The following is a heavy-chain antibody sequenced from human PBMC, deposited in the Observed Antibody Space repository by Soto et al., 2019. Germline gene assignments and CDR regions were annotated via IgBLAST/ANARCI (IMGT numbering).Heavy chain of an antibody. CDR1: GYTFTNYG. J-gene: IGHJ3*02. D-gene: IGHD5-18*01. CDR2: ISTFNGNT. V-gene: IGHV1-18*01. CDR3: ARETGGDNYGPGGFDI. Sequence: QVHLVQSGAEVKKPGASVTVSCKASGYTFTNYGINWVRQAPGHGLVWMGWISTFNGNTKFAQRLQGRVTMTRDTSTSTVYMDLKSLRSDDTAVYFCARETGGDNYGPGGFDIWGQGTMVTVSS.